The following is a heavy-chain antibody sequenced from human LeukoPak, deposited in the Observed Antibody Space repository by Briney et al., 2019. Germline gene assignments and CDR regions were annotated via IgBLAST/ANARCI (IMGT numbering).Heavy chain of an antibody. CDR2: IYYSGST. D-gene: IGHD4-17*01. Sequence: PSETLSLTCTVSGGSISSYYWSWIRQPPGKGLEWIGYIYYSGSTKYNPSLKSRVTISVDTSKNQFSLKLSSVTAADTAVYYCARDRQATTAYVVFDIWGRGTRATVS. CDR1: GGSISSYY. V-gene: IGHV4-59*01. CDR3: ARDRQATTAYVVFDI. J-gene: IGHJ3*02.